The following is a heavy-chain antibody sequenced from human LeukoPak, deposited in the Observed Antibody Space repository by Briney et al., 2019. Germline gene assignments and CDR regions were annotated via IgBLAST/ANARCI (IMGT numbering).Heavy chain of an antibody. CDR1: GYSISSGYY. CDR2: IYHSGST. V-gene: IGHV4-38-2*02. CDR3: ARERDFQH. Sequence: SETLSLTCTVSGYSISSGYYWGWIRQPPGKGLEWIGSIYHSGSTYYNPSLKSRVTISVDTSKNQFSLKLSSVTAADTAVYYCARERDFQHWGQGTLVTVSS. J-gene: IGHJ1*01.